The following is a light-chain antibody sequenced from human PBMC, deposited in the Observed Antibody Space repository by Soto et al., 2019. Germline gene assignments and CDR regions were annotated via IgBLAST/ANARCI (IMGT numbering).Light chain of an antibody. V-gene: IGKV3-15*01. J-gene: IGKJ1*01. Sequence: IVLTQSPATLSVSPGERATLSCRASQSVSSNLAWYQQKPGQAPRLLIYGASTRATGIPARFSGSGSGTEFTLTISSLQSEDFAVYYCQQYNNWPRTFCQGTKVAIK. CDR1: QSVSSN. CDR2: GAS. CDR3: QQYNNWPRT.